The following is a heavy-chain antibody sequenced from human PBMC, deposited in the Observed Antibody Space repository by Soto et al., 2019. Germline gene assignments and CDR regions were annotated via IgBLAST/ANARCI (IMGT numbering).Heavy chain of an antibody. CDR1: GGSINSGGYY. D-gene: IGHD5-12*01. Sequence: PSETLSLTCAVSGGSINSGGYYWSWIRQHPGKGLEWIGKIFYTGSTSYNPSLKSRVNISVDTSKNQFSLKLSSVTAADTAVYYCARNYYNGYVFGYWGQGTLVTVSS. J-gene: IGHJ4*02. CDR2: IFYTGST. V-gene: IGHV4-31*11. CDR3: ARNYYNGYVFGY.